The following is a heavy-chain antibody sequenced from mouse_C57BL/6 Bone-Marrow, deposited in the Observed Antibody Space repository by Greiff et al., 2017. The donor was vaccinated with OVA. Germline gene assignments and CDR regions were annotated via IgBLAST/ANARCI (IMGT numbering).Heavy chain of an antibody. V-gene: IGHV1-31*01. D-gene: IGHD2-14*01. J-gene: IGHJ3*01. CDR1: GYSFTGYY. CDR3: ARLGYSWFAY. Sequence: VQLKQSGPELVKPGASVKISCKASGYSFTGYYMHWVKQSHGNILDWIGYIYPYNGVSSYNQKFKGKATLTVDQSSSTAYMELRSLASEDAAVYCCARLGYSWFAYWGQGTLVTVSA. CDR2: IYPYNGVS.